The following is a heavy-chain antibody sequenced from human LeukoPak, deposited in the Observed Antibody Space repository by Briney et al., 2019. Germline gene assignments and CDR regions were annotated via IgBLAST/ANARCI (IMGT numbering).Heavy chain of an antibody. CDR1: GESFSGYY. Sequence: PSETLSLTCAVYGESFSGYYWSWIRQPPGKGLEWIGGIYHSGSTYYNPSLKSRVTISVDTSKNQFSLKLNSVTAADTAVYYCARDRSYYDEWGQGTLVTVSS. D-gene: IGHD3-22*01. V-gene: IGHV4-34*01. CDR3: ARDRSYYDE. J-gene: IGHJ4*02. CDR2: IYHSGST.